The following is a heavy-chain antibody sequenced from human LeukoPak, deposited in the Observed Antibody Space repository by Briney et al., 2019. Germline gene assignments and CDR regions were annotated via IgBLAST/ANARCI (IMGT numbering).Heavy chain of an antibody. V-gene: IGHV3-33*06. Sequence: PGRSLRLSCAASGFTFSSYGMHWVRQAPGKGLEWVAVIWYDGSNKYYADSVKGRFTISRDNSKSTLYLQMNSLRAEDTAVYYCAKEIPITMVRGVSPMDVWGKGTTVTVSS. CDR3: AKEIPITMVRGVSPMDV. J-gene: IGHJ6*03. D-gene: IGHD3-10*01. CDR1: GFTFSSYG. CDR2: IWYDGSNK.